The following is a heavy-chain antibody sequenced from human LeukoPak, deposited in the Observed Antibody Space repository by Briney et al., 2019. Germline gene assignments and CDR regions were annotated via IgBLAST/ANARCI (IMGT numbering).Heavy chain of an antibody. V-gene: IGHV3-15*01. D-gene: IGHD1-26*01. CDR2: VKSKSDGGTT. CDR1: GFTFTSAW. Sequence: GGSLRLSCAASGFTFTSAWMSWVRQAPGKGLEWLGRVKSKSDGGTTDYAAPVKGRFTISRDDSKSTVYPQMDSLKTEDTALYYCTTLGANGPWGQGTLVTVSS. J-gene: IGHJ5*02. CDR3: TTLGANGP.